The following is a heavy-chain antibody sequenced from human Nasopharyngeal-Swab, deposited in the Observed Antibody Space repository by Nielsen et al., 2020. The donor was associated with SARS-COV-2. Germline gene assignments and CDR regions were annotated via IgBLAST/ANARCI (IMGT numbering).Heavy chain of an antibody. J-gene: IGHJ4*02. D-gene: IGHD1-1*01. Sequence: WIRQPPGKGLEWVSSISTTDNTHYADSVEGRFTISRDNSRNTLYLRMNTVRAEDTAVYYCTKQLWDDRYWGQGTQVTVSS. V-gene: IGHV3-23*01. CDR3: TKQLWDDRY. CDR2: ISTTDNT.